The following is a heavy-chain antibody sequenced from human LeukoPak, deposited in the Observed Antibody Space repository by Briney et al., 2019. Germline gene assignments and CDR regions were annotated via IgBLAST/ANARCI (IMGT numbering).Heavy chain of an antibody. CDR2: TRNKANSYTT. J-gene: IGHJ5*02. V-gene: IGHV3-72*01. CDR1: GFTFSDHY. Sequence: PGGSLRLSCAASGFTFSDHYMDWVRQAPRKGLEWVGRTRNKANSYTTEYAASVKGRFTISRDDSKNSLYLQMNSLKTEDTAVYYCAKGQKAVAGIWFDPWGQGTLVTVSS. CDR3: AKGQKAVAGIWFDP. D-gene: IGHD6-19*01.